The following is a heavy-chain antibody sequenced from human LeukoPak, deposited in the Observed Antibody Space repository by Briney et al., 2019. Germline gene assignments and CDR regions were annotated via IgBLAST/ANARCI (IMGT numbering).Heavy chain of an antibody. J-gene: IGHJ4*02. CDR2: ISSSGSTI. CDR3: ARKSDYDSSGYYPVYY. CDR1: GFTFSDYY. V-gene: IGHV3-11*01. D-gene: IGHD3-22*01. Sequence: GGSLRLSCAASGFTFSDYYMSWIRQAPGKGLELVSYISSSGSTIYYADSVKGRFTISRDNAKNSLYLQMNSLRAEDTAVYYCARKSDYDSSGYYPVYYWGQGTLVTVSS.